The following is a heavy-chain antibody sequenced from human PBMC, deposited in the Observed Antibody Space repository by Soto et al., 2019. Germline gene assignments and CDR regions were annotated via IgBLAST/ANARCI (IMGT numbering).Heavy chain of an antibody. D-gene: IGHD5-18*01. CDR2: ISGSGGST. CDR1: GFTFNNYA. CDR3: AREGNSYGYSGLDY. V-gene: IGHV3-23*01. Sequence: EVQFLESGGGLVQPGGSLRLSCAASGFTFNNYAMSWVRQTPGKGLEWVSAISGSGGSTYYSDSVKGRFTIHRDNSENTMYLQINSLRAEDTALYYCAREGNSYGYSGLDYCGQGTLVTVSS. J-gene: IGHJ4*02.